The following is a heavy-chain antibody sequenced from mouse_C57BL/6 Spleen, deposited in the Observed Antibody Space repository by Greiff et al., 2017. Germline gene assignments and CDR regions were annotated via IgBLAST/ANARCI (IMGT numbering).Heavy chain of an antibody. Sequence: VQLQQPGAELVRPGASVKLSCTASGFNIKDDYMHWVKQRPEQGLEWIGWIDPENGDTEYASKFQGKATITADTSSNTAYLQLSSLTSEDTAVYYCTTGGSRGYWGQGTTLTVSS. V-gene: IGHV14-4*01. CDR3: TTGGSRGY. CDR2: IDPENGDT. D-gene: IGHD1-1*01. CDR1: GFNIKDDY. J-gene: IGHJ2*01.